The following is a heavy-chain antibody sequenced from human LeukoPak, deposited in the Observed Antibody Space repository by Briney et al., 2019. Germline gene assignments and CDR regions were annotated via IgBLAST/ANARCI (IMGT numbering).Heavy chain of an antibody. CDR2: ISAYNGNT. D-gene: IGHD1-1*01. V-gene: IGHV1-18*01. CDR1: GYTFTSYG. Sequence: ASVKVSCKAPGYTFTSYGISWVRQAPGQGLEWMGWISAYNGNTNYAQKLQGRVTMTTDTSTSTAYMELRSLRSDDTAVYYCARVDDLGNWFDPWGQGTLVTVSS. CDR3: ARVDDLGNWFDP. J-gene: IGHJ5*02.